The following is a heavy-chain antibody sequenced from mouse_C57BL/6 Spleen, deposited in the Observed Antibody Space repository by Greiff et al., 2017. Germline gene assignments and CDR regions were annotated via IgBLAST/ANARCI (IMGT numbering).Heavy chain of an antibody. Sequence: QVQLQQPGAELVRPGSSVKLSCKASGYTFTSYWMDWVKQRPGQGLEWIGNIYPSDSETHYNQKFKDKATLTVDKSSSTAYMQLSSLTSEDSAVYYCARGLRREGYAMDYWGQGTSVTVSS. CDR3: ARGLRREGYAMDY. V-gene: IGHV1-61*01. CDR1: GYTFTSYW. D-gene: IGHD2-2*01. J-gene: IGHJ4*01. CDR2: IYPSDSET.